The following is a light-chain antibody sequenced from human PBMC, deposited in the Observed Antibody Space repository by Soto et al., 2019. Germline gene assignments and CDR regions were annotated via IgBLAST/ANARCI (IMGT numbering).Light chain of an antibody. CDR3: QQYYNTPWT. CDR1: QTVLFTSNTKNY. Sequence: DIVMTQSPDSLAVSLGERATINCKASQTVLFTSNTKNYLAWYQHKPGQPPKLLIYWASTRESGVPDRFSGGGSGTDFTLTITSLQAEDVAIYYCQQYYNTPWTFGQGTKVEIK. V-gene: IGKV4-1*01. CDR2: WAS. J-gene: IGKJ1*01.